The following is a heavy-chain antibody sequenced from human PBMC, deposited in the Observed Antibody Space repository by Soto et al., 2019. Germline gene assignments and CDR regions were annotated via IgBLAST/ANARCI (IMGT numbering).Heavy chain of an antibody. CDR2: IYPSGTS. V-gene: IGHV4-30-2*06. Sequence: PSETLSLTCAVSGDSISGGGFSWNWIRQSPGKGLEWIGYIYPSGTSYYNPSLKSRVTISVDKSQKQFSLRLSSMTAADTAVYYCARGHYFGSGSTDWGHGTLVTVSS. CDR1: GDSISGGGFS. D-gene: IGHD3-10*01. CDR3: ARGHYFGSGSTD. J-gene: IGHJ4*01.